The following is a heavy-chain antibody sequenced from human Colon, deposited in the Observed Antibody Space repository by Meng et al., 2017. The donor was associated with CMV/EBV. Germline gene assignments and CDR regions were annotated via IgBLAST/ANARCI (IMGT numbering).Heavy chain of an antibody. CDR1: GGSMSSGNYY. J-gene: IGHJ4*02. CDR3: ASFDHIPRRNYFDY. CDR2: IHHSGSA. Sequence: QVQLQESGPGLVEPSQTLSVTCSVSGGSMSSGNYYWSWIRQPPGKGLEWIGYIHHSGSAYYNPSLKSRVSISVDTSKNQFSLNLNSMTAADTAVYYCASFDHIPRRNYFDYWDQGPLGTVDS. D-gene: IGHD2-21*01. V-gene: IGHV4-30-4*01.